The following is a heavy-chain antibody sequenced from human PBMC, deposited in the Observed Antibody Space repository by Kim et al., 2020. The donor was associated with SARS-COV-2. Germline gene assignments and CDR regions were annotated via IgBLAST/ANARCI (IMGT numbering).Heavy chain of an antibody. V-gene: IGHV4-59*09. J-gene: IGHJ4*02. CDR2: GST. D-gene: IGHD2-8*01. Sequence: GSTNYNPSLKSRVTISVDTANNQFSLKLSSVAAADTAVYYCASGMAPDYWGQGTLVTVSS. CDR3: ASGMAPDY.